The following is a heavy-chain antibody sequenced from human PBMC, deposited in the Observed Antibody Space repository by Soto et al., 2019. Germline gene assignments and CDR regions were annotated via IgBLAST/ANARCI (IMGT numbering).Heavy chain of an antibody. V-gene: IGHV4-31*03. CDR1: GGSISSGGYY. CDR3: ARAGYYDDSSGYNDAFDI. Sequence: SETLSLTCTVSGGSISSGGYYWSWIRQHPGKGLEWIGYIYYSGSTYYNPSLKSRVTISVDTSKNQFSLKLSSVTAADTAVYYCARAGYYDDSSGYNDAFDIWGQGTMVTVSS. D-gene: IGHD3-22*01. CDR2: IYYSGST. J-gene: IGHJ3*02.